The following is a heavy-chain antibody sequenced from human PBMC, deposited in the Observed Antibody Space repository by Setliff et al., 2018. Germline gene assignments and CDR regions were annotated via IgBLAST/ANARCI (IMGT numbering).Heavy chain of an antibody. D-gene: IGHD3-9*01. V-gene: IGHV4-61*02. J-gene: IGHJ4*02. CDR1: GGSFDSGTHY. CDR2: IQGTGNT. CDR3: AGTPARGTTWLSPFDY. Sequence: TLSLTCTVTGGSFDSGTHYWSWIRQPAGKVPEWIGLIQGTGNTNYNPSLQSRATISIDTPKNQISLKITSVTAADTALYSCAGTPARGTTWLSPFDYWGQGIQVTVSS.